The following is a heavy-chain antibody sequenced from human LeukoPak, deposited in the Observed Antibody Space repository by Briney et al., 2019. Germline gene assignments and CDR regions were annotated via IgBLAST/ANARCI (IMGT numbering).Heavy chain of an antibody. Sequence: ASVKVSCKASGYTFTSHDINWVRQATGQGLEWTGWMNPNSGNTGYAQKFQGRVAMTRDTSINTAYLDLYSLRSEDTAVYYCARGYSPSVRTTGNDYWGQGTLVTVSS. CDR2: MNPNSGNT. CDR3: ARGYSPSVRTTGNDY. J-gene: IGHJ4*02. D-gene: IGHD1-1*01. V-gene: IGHV1-8*01. CDR1: GYTFTSHD.